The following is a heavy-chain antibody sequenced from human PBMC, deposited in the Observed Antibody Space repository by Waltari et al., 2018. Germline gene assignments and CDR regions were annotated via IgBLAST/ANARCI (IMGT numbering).Heavy chain of an antibody. Sequence: QLQLQESGPGLVKPSETLSLPCTVSGGSISSSRYYWGWIRQPPGKGLEWIGSIYYSGSTYYYPSLKGRVTISVDTSKNQFSLKLSSVTAADTAVYYCATYYDFWSGSQYYFDYWGQGTLVTVSS. CDR2: IYYSGST. CDR3: ATYYDFWSGSQYYFDY. D-gene: IGHD3-3*01. CDR1: GGSISSSRYY. J-gene: IGHJ4*02. V-gene: IGHV4-39*01.